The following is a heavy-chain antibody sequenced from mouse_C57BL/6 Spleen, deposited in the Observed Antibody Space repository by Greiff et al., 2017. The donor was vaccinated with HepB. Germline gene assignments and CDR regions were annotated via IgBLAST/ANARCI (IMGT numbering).Heavy chain of an antibody. CDR2: ISGGGGNT. D-gene: IGHD3-1*01. J-gene: IGHJ2*01. CDR3: ARRDDHSWDY. CDR1: GFTFSSYT. V-gene: IGHV5-9*01. Sequence: DVMLVESGGGLVKPGGSLKLSCAASGFTFSSYTMSWVRQTPEKRLEWVATISGGGGNTYYPDSVKGRFTISRDNAKNTLYLQMSSLRSEDTALYYCARRDDHSWDYWGQGTTLTVSS.